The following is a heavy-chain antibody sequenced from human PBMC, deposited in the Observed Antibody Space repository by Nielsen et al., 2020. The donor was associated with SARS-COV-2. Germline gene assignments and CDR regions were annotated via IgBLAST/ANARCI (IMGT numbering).Heavy chain of an antibody. CDR3: ARRGYYDFWSGYGYYFDY. J-gene: IGHJ4*02. CDR1: GYSFTSYW. Sequence: GESLKISCKGSGYSFTSYWIGWVRQMPGKGLEWMGIIYPGDSDTRYSPSFQGQVTISADKSISTAYLQWSSLKASDTAMYYCARRGYYDFWSGYGYYFDYWGQGTLVTVSS. D-gene: IGHD3-3*01. V-gene: IGHV5-51*01. CDR2: IYPGDSDT.